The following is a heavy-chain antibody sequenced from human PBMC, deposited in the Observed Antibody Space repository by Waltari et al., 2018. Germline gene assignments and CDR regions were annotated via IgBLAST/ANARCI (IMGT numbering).Heavy chain of an antibody. D-gene: IGHD5-12*01. V-gene: IGHV1-24*01. CDR3: ATDFRDIVAISFGY. Sequence: QVQLVQSGAEVKKPGASVKVSCKVSGYTLTELSMHWVRQAPGKGLEWMGGFDPEDGETIYAQKFQGRVTMTEETSTDTAYMELSSLRSEDTAVYYCATDFRDIVAISFGYWGQGTLVTVSS. CDR2: FDPEDGET. CDR1: GYTLTELS. J-gene: IGHJ4*02.